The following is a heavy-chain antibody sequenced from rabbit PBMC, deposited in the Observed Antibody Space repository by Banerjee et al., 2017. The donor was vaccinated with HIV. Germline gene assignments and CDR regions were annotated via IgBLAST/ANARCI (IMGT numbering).Heavy chain of an antibody. CDR2: IYVGSGST. D-gene: IGHD7-1*01. V-gene: IGHV1S45*01. CDR3: ARGPDYSTNLNL. J-gene: IGHJ4*01. CDR1: GFSFSSSYY. Sequence: QEQLVESGGGLVTTGASLTLTCTASGFSFSSSYYMCWVRQAPGKGLEWIACIYVGSGSTYYASWAKGRFTISKTSSTTVTLQMTSLTAADTATYFCARGPDYSTNLNLWGPGTLVTVS.